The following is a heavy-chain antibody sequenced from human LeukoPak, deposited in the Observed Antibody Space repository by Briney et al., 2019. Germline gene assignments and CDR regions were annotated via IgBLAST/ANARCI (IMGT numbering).Heavy chain of an antibody. J-gene: IGHJ4*02. D-gene: IGHD6-25*01. CDR3: GRGNSSGPVQN. V-gene: IGHV4-59*01. CDR2: IYYSGST. Sequence: PSETLSLTCTVSGGSISSYCWSWIRQPPGKGLEWIGYIYYSGSTNYNPSLKMRVTISVDTSKNQFSLKLSSVTAAETAVYYGGRGNSSGPVQNWGQEPLVTVSS. CDR1: GGSISSYC.